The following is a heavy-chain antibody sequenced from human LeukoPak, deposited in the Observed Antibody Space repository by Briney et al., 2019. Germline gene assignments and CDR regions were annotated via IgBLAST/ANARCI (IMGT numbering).Heavy chain of an antibody. Sequence: SETLSLTCAVSGGSISSSNWWSWVRQPPGKGLEWIGEIYHSGSTNYNPSLKSRVTISVDKSKNQFSLKLSSVTAADTAVYYCARDSRSLGCYFDYWGQGTLVTVSS. CDR1: GGSISSSNW. CDR3: ARDSRSLGCYFDY. J-gene: IGHJ4*02. CDR2: IYHSGST. D-gene: IGHD3-16*01. V-gene: IGHV4-4*02.